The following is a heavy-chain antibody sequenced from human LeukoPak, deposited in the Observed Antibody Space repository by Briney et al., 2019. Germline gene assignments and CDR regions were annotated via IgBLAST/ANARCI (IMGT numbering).Heavy chain of an antibody. Sequence: ASVKVSCKASGYTFTSYGISWVRQAPGQGLEWMGWISAYNGNTNYAQKLQGRVTMTTDTSTSTAYMELSSLRSEDTAVYYCASPRPLRYNWNLNFDYWGQGPRSPSPQ. J-gene: IGHJ4*02. V-gene: IGHV1-18*01. CDR2: ISAYNGNT. D-gene: IGHD1-20*01. CDR3: ASPRPLRYNWNLNFDY. CDR1: GYTFTSYG.